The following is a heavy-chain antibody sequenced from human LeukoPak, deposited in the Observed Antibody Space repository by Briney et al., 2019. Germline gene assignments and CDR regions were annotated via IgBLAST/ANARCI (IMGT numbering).Heavy chain of an antibody. CDR1: GFTFGKYW. V-gene: IGHV3-7*03. CDR2: IKLDGSEK. CDR3: ARDQYDTWSRRGNFDS. J-gene: IGHJ4*02. D-gene: IGHD3-3*01. Sequence: GGSLRLSCVASGFTFGKYWMSWVRQAPGKGLEWVANIKLDGSEKNYVDSVKGRFTISRDNTKNSLYLQMNSLRAEDTAEFYCARDQYDTWSRRGNFDSWGQGTLVIVSS.